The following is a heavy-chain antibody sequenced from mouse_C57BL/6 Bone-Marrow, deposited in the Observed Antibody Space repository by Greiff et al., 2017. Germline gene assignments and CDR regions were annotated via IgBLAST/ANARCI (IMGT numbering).Heavy chain of an antibody. V-gene: IGHV5-4*03. D-gene: IGHD2-14*01. CDR2: ISDGGSFT. J-gene: IGHJ3*01. Sequence: DVMLVESGGGLVKPGGSLKLSCAASGFTFSSYAMSWVRQTPEKRLEWVATISDGGSFTYYPDNVKGRFTISRDHAKNNLYLQMSHLKSEDTAMYYCARPSYYRKWWVAWFAYWGQGTLVTVTA. CDR3: ARPSYYRKWWVAWFAY. CDR1: GFTFSSYA.